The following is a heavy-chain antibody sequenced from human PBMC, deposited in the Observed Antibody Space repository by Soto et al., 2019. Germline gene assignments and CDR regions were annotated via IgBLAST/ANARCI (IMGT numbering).Heavy chain of an antibody. CDR2: ISAYNGNT. CDR3: ARINTIFGVVIIGESDY. J-gene: IGHJ4*02. Sequence: ASVKVSCKASGYTFTIYGISWVRQAPGQGLEWMGWISAYNGNTNYAQKLQGRVTMTTDTSTSTAYMELRSLRSDDTAVYYCARINTIFGVVIIGESDYWGQGTLVTVSS. CDR1: GYTFTIYG. D-gene: IGHD3-3*01. V-gene: IGHV1-18*01.